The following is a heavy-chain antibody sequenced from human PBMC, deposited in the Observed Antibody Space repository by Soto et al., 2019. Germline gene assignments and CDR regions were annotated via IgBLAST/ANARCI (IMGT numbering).Heavy chain of an antibody. Sequence: ASVKVSCKASGYTFTDYAIHWVRQAPGQRLEWMGWIAPGNGNTKYSQNFQGRVTITRDTSATTAYMELSSLRSEDTAVYYCAKGSRMWTPDYWGQGTLVTVSS. CDR1: GYTFTDYA. D-gene: IGHD2-21*01. V-gene: IGHV1-3*01. J-gene: IGHJ4*02. CDR3: AKGSRMWTPDY. CDR2: IAPGNGNT.